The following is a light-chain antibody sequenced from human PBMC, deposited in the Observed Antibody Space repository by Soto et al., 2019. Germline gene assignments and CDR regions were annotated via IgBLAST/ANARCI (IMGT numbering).Light chain of an antibody. Sequence: QSALTQPASVSGAPGQSITISCTGTSSDVGGYNYVSWYQQYPGKAPKLIIYDVSNRPSGVSDRFSGSKSGETASLTISGLQGQDEADYYCSAHTGRNTQAFGGGTKLTVL. CDR3: SAHTGRNTQA. V-gene: IGLV2-14*03. CDR1: SSDVGGYNY. J-gene: IGLJ2*01. CDR2: DVS.